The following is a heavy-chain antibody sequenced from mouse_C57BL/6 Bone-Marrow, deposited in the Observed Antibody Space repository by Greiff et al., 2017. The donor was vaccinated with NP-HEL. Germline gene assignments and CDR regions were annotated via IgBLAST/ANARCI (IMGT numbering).Heavy chain of an antibody. J-gene: IGHJ4*01. Sequence: VKLVESAPGLVAPSQSLSITCTVSGFSLTSYGVHWVRQPPGKGLEWLVVIWSDGSTTYNSALKSRLSISKDNSKSQVFLKMNSLQTDDTAMYYCARHRNYGSSYAMDYWGQGTSVTVSS. CDR2: IWSDGST. CDR3: ARHRNYGSSYAMDY. D-gene: IGHD1-1*01. CDR1: GFSLTSYG. V-gene: IGHV2-6-1*01.